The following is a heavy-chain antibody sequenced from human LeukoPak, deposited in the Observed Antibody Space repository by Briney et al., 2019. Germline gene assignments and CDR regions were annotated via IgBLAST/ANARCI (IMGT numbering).Heavy chain of an antibody. Sequence: TGGSLRLSCTASGFTFSDFGMHWVRQAPGKGLEWVAVVLSYGGSNRYHADSVKGRFTISRDNAKNTLYLQMNSLRAEDTAVYYCVRSFDIWGQGTMVTVSS. CDR1: GFTFSDFG. J-gene: IGHJ3*02. CDR2: VLSYGGSNR. CDR3: VRSFDI. V-gene: IGHV3-30*12.